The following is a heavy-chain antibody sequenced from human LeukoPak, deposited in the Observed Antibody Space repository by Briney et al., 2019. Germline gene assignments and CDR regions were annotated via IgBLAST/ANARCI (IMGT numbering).Heavy chain of an antibody. V-gene: IGHV4-39*01. Sequence: TSETLSLTCTVSGGSISSGGYYWGWSRQPPGKGLEWIGSIYYSGSTYYNPSLKSRVTISVDTSKNQFSLKLSSVTAADTAVYYCARPLNWGRGVLLYYYMDVWGKGTTVTVSS. J-gene: IGHJ6*03. D-gene: IGHD7-27*01. CDR3: ARPLNWGRGVLLYYYMDV. CDR2: IYYSGST. CDR1: GGSISSGGYY.